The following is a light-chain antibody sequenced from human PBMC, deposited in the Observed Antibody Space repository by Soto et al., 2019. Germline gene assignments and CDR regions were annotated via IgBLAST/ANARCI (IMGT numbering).Light chain of an antibody. CDR2: SND. CDR1: RSNIGSNY. V-gene: IGLV1-47*02. J-gene: IGLJ3*02. Sequence: QSVLTQPPSASGTPGQRVTISCSGSRSNIGSNYVYWYQQFPGTAPKLLIYSNDQRPSGVPDRFSGFKSGTSASLVISWLRAEDEAHYYCAAWDDRLSGGVFGGGTKVTVL. CDR3: AAWDDRLSGGV.